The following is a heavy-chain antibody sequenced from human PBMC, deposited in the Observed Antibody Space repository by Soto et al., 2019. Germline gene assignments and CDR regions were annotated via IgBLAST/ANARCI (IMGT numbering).Heavy chain of an antibody. Sequence: ASVKVSCKASGYTFTGYYMHWVRQAPGQGLEWMGWIHPNSGGTNYAQKFQGWVTMTRDTSISTAYMELSRLRSDDTAVYYCARGRSYYYDSSGYTAAAFDIWGQGTMVTVS. CDR3: ARGRSYYYDSSGYTAAAFDI. CDR2: IHPNSGGT. J-gene: IGHJ3*02. V-gene: IGHV1-2*04. D-gene: IGHD3-22*01. CDR1: GYTFTGYY.